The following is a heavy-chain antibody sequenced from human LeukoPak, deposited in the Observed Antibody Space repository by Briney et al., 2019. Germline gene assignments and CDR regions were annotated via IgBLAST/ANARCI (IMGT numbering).Heavy chain of an antibody. Sequence: ASVKVSCKASGYTFTGYYIHWVRQAPGQGLKWMGWINPNTGGTNYAQKFQGWVTMTRDTSISTAYMELSRLTSDDTAVYYCARSSGWYDTDYWGQGTLVTVSS. V-gene: IGHV1-2*04. CDR3: ARSSGWYDTDY. CDR1: GYTFTGYY. J-gene: IGHJ4*02. D-gene: IGHD6-19*01. CDR2: INPNTGGT.